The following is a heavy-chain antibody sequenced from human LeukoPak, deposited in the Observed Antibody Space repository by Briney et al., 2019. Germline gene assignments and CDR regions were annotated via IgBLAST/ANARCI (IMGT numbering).Heavy chain of an antibody. Sequence: ASVKVSCKASGYTFTGYYMHWVRQAPGQGLEWMGWINPNSGGTNYAQKFQGRVTMTRDTSINTAFMELSGLRSDDTAAYYCARDSSPLYSTAWYTWGQGTLVTVSS. CDR3: ARDSSPLYSTAWYT. D-gene: IGHD6-19*01. CDR1: GYTFTGYY. CDR2: INPNSGGT. V-gene: IGHV1-2*02. J-gene: IGHJ5*02.